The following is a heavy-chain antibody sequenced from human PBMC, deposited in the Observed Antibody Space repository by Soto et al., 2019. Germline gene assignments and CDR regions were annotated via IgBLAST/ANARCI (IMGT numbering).Heavy chain of an antibody. D-gene: IGHD2-15*01. Sequence: QVQLVQSGAEVKKPGSSVKVSCKASGGTFSSYAISWVRRAPGQGLEWMGGIIPIFGTANYAQKFQGRVTITADESTSTAYMELSSLRSEDTAVYYCARSPPVVVAGYNWFDPWGQGTLVTVSS. CDR3: ARSPPVVVAGYNWFDP. CDR1: GGTFSSYA. J-gene: IGHJ5*02. V-gene: IGHV1-69*01. CDR2: IIPIFGTA.